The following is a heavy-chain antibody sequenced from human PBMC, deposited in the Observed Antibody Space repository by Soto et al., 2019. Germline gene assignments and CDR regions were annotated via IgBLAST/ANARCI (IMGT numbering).Heavy chain of an antibody. CDR3: ARGGRVGSPGFQHYYYYGMDF. Sequence: QVQLVESGGGLVKPGGSLRLSCAASGFIFSDYYMNWIRQVPGKGLEWVSCISSSGSSIFYADSVKGRFAISRDSAKNSVFLQMHSRRADDTAVYYCARGGRVGSPGFQHYYYYGMDFWGQGTTVTVSS. V-gene: IGHV3-11*01. D-gene: IGHD1-26*01. CDR1: GFIFSDYY. J-gene: IGHJ6*02. CDR2: ISSSGSSI.